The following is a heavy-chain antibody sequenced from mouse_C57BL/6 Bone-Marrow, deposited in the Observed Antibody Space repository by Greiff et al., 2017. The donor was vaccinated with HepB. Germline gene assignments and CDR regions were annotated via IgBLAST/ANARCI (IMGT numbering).Heavy chain of an antibody. V-gene: IGHV1-4*01. Sequence: VKLQESGAELARPGASVKMSCKASGYTFTSYTMHWVKQRPGQGLEWIGYINPRSGYTKYNQKFKDKATLTADKSSSTAYMQLSSLTSEDSAVYYCAVLSPDAIDYWGQGTSVTVSS. CDR2: INPRSGYT. CDR1: GYTFTSYT. CDR3: AVLSPDAIDY. D-gene: IGHD6-1*01. J-gene: IGHJ4*01.